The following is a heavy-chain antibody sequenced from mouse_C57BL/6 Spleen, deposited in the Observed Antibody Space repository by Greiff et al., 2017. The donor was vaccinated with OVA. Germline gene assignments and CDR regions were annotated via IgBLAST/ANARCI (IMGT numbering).Heavy chain of an antibody. D-gene: IGHD2-3*01. Sequence: EVKLQQSGPELVKPGASVKISCKASGYTFTDYYMNWVKQSHGKSLEWIGDINPNNGGTSYNQKFKGKATLTVDKSSSTAYMELRSLTSEDSAVYYCARRRNDGPDVWGTGTTVTVSS. CDR3: ARRRNDGPDV. J-gene: IGHJ1*03. CDR2: INPNNGGT. V-gene: IGHV1-26*01. CDR1: GYTFTDYY.